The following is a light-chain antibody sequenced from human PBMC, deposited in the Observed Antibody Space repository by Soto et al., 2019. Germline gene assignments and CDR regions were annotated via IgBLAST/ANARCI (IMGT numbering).Light chain of an antibody. J-gene: IGKJ1*01. V-gene: IGKV3-20*01. CDR2: GAS. Sequence: EIVLTQSPGTLSLSPGERATLSCRASQSVSSSYLAWYQKQPGQPPRLLIYGASSRATGIPDRFSGSGSGTDFTLTISRLEPEDFAVYYCQQYGSSPRTFGQGTKVDIK. CDR1: QSVSSSY. CDR3: QQYGSSPRT.